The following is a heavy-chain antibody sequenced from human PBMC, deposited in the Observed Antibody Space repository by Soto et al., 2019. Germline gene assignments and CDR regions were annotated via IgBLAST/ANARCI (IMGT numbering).Heavy chain of an antibody. CDR1: GFTFSSYG. V-gene: IGHV3-30*18. Sequence: PGGSLRLSCAASGFTFSSYGMHWVRQAPGKGLEWVAVISYDGSNKYYADSVKGRVTISRDNSKNTLYLQMNSLRAEDTAVYYCAKDRGTIFGVVIKYYGMDVWGQGTTVTVSS. CDR3: AKDRGTIFGVVIKYYGMDV. J-gene: IGHJ6*02. D-gene: IGHD3-3*01. CDR2: ISYDGSNK.